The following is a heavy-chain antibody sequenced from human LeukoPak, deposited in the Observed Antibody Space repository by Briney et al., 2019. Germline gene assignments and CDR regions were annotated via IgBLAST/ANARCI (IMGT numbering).Heavy chain of an antibody. Sequence: GGSPRPSSAASEFPFSTSGMHWLPQAPGQGLDRVVVLSYDGSNDYYADSVQGRFTTSRDNSKNTLYLQMNSLRVEDTAVYYCAGSWFYRDYFEYWGLGTLVTVSS. V-gene: IGHV3-30*03. CDR2: LSYDGSND. CDR1: EFPFSTSG. J-gene: IGHJ4*02. CDR3: AGSWFYRDYFEY. D-gene: IGHD3-10*01.